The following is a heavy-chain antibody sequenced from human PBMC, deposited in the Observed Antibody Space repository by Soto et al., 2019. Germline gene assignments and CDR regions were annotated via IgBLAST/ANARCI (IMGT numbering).Heavy chain of an antibody. CDR1: GGSISSGGYY. Sequence: SETLSLTCTVSGGSISSGGYYWSWIRQHPGKGLERIGYIYYSGSTYYNPSLKSRVTMSVDTSKNQFSLKLSSVTAADTAVYYCARDLASYSYGLRYYYYGMDVWGQGATVTVSS. J-gene: IGHJ6*02. CDR2: IYYSGST. V-gene: IGHV4-31*03. D-gene: IGHD5-18*01. CDR3: ARDLASYSYGLRYYYYGMDV.